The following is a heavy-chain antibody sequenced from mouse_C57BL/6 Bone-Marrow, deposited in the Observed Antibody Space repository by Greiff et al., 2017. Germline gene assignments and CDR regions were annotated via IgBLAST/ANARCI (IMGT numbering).Heavy chain of an antibody. V-gene: IGHV5-9*01. Sequence: EVNVVESGGGLVKPGGSLKLSCAASGFTFRSYTMSWVRQTPEKRLEWVATISGGGGNTYYPDSVKGRFTISRDNAKNTLYLQMSSLRSEDTALYYCARHDYDVVDYWGQGTTLTVSS. CDR3: ARHDYDVVDY. D-gene: IGHD2-4*01. CDR2: ISGGGGNT. J-gene: IGHJ2*01. CDR1: GFTFRSYT.